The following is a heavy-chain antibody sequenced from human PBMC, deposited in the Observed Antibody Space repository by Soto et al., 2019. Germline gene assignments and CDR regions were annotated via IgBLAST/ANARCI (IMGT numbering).Heavy chain of an antibody. CDR2: IYYSGST. D-gene: IGHD4-17*01. V-gene: IGHV4-59*01. CDR3: ARAYGGNFFYY. CDR1: GGSISSYY. Sequence: SETLSLTCTVSGGSISSYYWSWIRQPPGKGLEWIGYIYYSGSTNYNPSLKSRVTISVDTSKNQFSLKLSSVTAADTAVYYCARAYGGNFFYYWSQRTPVTVSS. J-gene: IGHJ4*02.